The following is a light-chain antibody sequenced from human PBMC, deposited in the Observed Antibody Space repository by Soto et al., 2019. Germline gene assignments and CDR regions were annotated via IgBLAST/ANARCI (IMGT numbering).Light chain of an antibody. Sequence: DIQMTQSPSTLSASVGDRVTITGRSSQSISFWLAWYQQKPGKAPKLLIYDASTLYSGVPSRFIGSRSGTEFTLTISRLQPDDFASYYCQQYNSFAPYSFGQGTKLEI. CDR2: DAS. J-gene: IGKJ2*03. CDR1: QSISFW. CDR3: QQYNSFAPYS. V-gene: IGKV1-5*01.